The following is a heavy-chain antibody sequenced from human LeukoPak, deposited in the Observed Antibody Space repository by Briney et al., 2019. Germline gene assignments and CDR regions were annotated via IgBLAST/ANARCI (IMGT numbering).Heavy chain of an antibody. V-gene: IGHV4-59*12. CDR3: ARDLHGSGTWDWFDP. Sequence: SETLSLTCTFSGGSISSYYWTWFRQPPGWGLEWIGSFYNSGSTSYNPSLGSRVTISLDTSKNLFSLKLTSVTAADTAMYYCARDLHGSGTWDWFDPWGQGTLVTVSS. D-gene: IGHD3-10*01. J-gene: IGHJ5*02. CDR2: FYNSGST. CDR1: GGSISSYY.